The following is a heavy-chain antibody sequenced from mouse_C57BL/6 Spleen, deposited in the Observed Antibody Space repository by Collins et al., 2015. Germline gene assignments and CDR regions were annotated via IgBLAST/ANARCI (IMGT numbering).Heavy chain of an antibody. CDR2: ISSGSSTI. J-gene: IGHJ1*01. D-gene: IGHD1-1*01. CDR1: GFTFSSFG. Sequence: DVQLVESGGGLVQPGGSRKLSCAASGFTFSSFGMHWVRQAPEKGLEWVAYISSGSSTIYYADTVKGRFTISRDNPKNTLFLQMTSLRSEDTAMYYCARKDYGYGYFDVWGAGTTVTVSS. CDR3: ARKDYGYGYFDV. V-gene: IGHV5-17*02.